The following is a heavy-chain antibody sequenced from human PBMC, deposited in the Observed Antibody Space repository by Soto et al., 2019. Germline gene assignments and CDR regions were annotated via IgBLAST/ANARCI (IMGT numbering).Heavy chain of an antibody. CDR1: GFTFRSYG. V-gene: IGHV3-30*18. D-gene: IGHD2-15*01. J-gene: IGHJ6*02. CDR3: AKVQDDYYGMDV. Sequence: QVQLVESGGGVVQPGRSLRLSCAASGFTFRSYGMHWVRQAPGKGLEWVAVISYDGSNKYYADSVKGRFTISRDNSKNTLYLQMNSLRAEDTAVYYCAKVQDDYYGMDVWGQGTTVTVS. CDR2: ISYDGSNK.